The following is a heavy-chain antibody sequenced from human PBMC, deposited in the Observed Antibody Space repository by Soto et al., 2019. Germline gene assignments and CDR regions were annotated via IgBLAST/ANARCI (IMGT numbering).Heavy chain of an antibody. Sequence: SETLSLTCTVSGGSISSGDYYWSWIRQPPGKGLEWIGYIYYSGSTYYNPSLKSRVTISVDTSKNQFSLKLSSVTAADTAVYYCASLIRYGEREYYFDYWGQGTLVTVSS. J-gene: IGHJ4*02. V-gene: IGHV4-30-4*01. D-gene: IGHD3-9*01. CDR2: IYYSGST. CDR3: ASLIRYGEREYYFDY. CDR1: GGSISSGDYY.